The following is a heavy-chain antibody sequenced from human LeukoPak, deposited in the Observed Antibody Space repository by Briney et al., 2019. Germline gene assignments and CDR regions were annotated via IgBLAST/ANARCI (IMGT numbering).Heavy chain of an antibody. CDR3: ARVRGPGFGWFDP. V-gene: IGHV3-23*01. D-gene: IGHD3-10*01. CDR2: ISGSGGST. CDR1: GFTFNSYA. J-gene: IGHJ5*02. Sequence: GGPLRLPCAASGFTFNSYATSWARQAPGKGREWVSSISGSGGSTYYADSVKGRFTISRDNSKNMLYLQMNSLRAEDTAVFYCARVRGPGFGWFDPWGQGTLVTVSS.